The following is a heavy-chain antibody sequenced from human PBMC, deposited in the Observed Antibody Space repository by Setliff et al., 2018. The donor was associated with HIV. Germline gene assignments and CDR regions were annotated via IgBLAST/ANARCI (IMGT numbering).Heavy chain of an antibody. D-gene: IGHD1-7*01. CDR3: ARVRSWNFVDGMDV. CDR1: GFTFSNYN. V-gene: IGHV3-21*01. Sequence: PGGSLRLSCAASGFTFSNYNMNWVRQAPGKGLEWVSSISYDSRFIYHADSVKGRFTISRDSSKDTVSLEMDSLRGEDTAVYYCARVRSWNFVDGMDVWGQGTTVTVSS. J-gene: IGHJ6*02. CDR2: ISYDSRFI.